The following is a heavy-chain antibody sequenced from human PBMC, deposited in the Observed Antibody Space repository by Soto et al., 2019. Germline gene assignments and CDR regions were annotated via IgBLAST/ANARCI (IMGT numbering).Heavy chain of an antibody. Sequence: QITLKESGPTLVKPTQTLTLTCTFSGFSLITNAVYVGWIRQPPGKALEWLALIYGDNDKRYSPSLKTRLTITKDTSKNQVVLTMTNMDPVDTATYYCARSTLTTDFEYWGQGTLVTVSS. J-gene: IGHJ4*02. V-gene: IGHV2-5*02. CDR3: ARSTLTTDFEY. CDR2: IYGDNDK. D-gene: IGHD4-17*01. CDR1: GFSLITNAVY.